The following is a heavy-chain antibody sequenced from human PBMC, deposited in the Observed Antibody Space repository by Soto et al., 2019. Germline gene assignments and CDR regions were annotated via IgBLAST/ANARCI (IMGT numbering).Heavy chain of an antibody. J-gene: IGHJ4*02. D-gene: IGHD1-26*01. Sequence: EVQLLQSGGGSVQPGGSLRLSCVASGFTFSGYAMSWVRQAPGKGLEWVSTISFSGENTYYADSVKGRFTISRDSSQNTLFLQMTSLRIEDTALYYCVREGLRATTKGPYFDYWGQGTLVTVSS. CDR3: VREGLRATTKGPYFDY. V-gene: IGHV3-23*01. CDR2: ISFSGENT. CDR1: GFTFSGYA.